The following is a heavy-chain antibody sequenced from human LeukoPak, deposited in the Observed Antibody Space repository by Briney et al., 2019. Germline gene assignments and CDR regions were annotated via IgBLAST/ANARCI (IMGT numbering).Heavy chain of an antibody. Sequence: PGGSLRLSCAASGFTFSSYEMNWVRQAPGKGLEWVSYISSSGSTVYYADSVKGRFTISRDNAKNSLYLQMNSLRAEDTAVYYCARDGSGYANFDYWGQGTLVTVSS. CDR3: ARDGSGYANFDY. CDR2: ISSSGSTV. CDR1: GFTFSSYE. D-gene: IGHD5-12*01. V-gene: IGHV3-48*03. J-gene: IGHJ4*02.